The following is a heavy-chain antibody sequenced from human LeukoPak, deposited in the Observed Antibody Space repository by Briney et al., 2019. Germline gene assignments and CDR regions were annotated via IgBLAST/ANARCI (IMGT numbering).Heavy chain of an antibody. J-gene: IGHJ4*02. V-gene: IGHV3-48*03. CDR3: ARVYDYDDYLYYFDY. CDR2: ISSSGSTI. CDR1: GFTFSSYE. D-gene: IGHD4-17*01. Sequence: GGSLRLSCAASGFTFSSYEMNWVRQAPGEGLEWVSYISSSGSTIYYADSVKGRLTISRDNAKNSLSLQMNSLRAEDTAVYYCARVYDYDDYLYYFDYWGQGTLVTVSS.